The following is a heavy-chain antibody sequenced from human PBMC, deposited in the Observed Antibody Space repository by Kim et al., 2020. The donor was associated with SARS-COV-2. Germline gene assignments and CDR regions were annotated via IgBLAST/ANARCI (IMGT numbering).Heavy chain of an antibody. Sequence: SETLSLTCTVSGGSISSYYWSWIRQPPGKGLEWIGYIYYSGSTNYNPSLKSRVTISVDTSKNQFSLKLSSVTAVDTAVYYCARGRIAARPGDYYYYMDVWGKGTTVTVSS. CDR1: GGSISSYY. V-gene: IGHV4-59*01. J-gene: IGHJ6*03. D-gene: IGHD6-6*01. CDR3: ARGRIAARPGDYYYYMDV. CDR2: IYYSGST.